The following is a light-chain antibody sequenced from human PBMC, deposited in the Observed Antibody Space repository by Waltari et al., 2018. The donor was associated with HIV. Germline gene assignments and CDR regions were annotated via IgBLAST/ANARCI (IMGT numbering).Light chain of an antibody. CDR3: QVWDSSSDHPV. CDR2: DDS. J-gene: IGLJ3*02. CDR1: NIGRKR. Sequence: SYVLTQPPSVSVAPGKTARITCGGNNIGRKREHWYQQKPGQAPVLVIYDDSDRPSGIPERFSGSNSGNTATLTISRVEAGDEADYYCQVWDSSSDHPVFGGGTKLTVL. V-gene: IGLV3-21*04.